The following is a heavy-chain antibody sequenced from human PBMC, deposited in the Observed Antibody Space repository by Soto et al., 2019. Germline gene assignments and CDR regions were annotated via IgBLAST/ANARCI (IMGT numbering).Heavy chain of an antibody. CDR3: AKDRGCSGGSCYPGPYWFDP. CDR1: GFTFSSYA. V-gene: IGHV3-23*01. Sequence: EVQLLEFGGGLVQPGGSLRLSCAASGFTFSSYAMSWVRQAPGKGLEWVSAISGSGGSTYYADSVKGRFTISRDNSKNTLYLQMNSLRAEDTAVYYCAKDRGCSGGSCYPGPYWFDPWGQGTLVTVSS. J-gene: IGHJ5*02. D-gene: IGHD2-15*01. CDR2: ISGSGGST.